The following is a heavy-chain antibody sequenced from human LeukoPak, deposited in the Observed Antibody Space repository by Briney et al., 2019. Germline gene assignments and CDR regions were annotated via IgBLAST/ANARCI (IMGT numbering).Heavy chain of an antibody. V-gene: IGHV4-34*01. J-gene: IGHJ4*02. CDR1: GGSFSGYY. Sequence: PSETLSLTCAVYGGSFSGYYWTWIRQPPGKGLEWIGEMNHSGSANYNPSLKSRVTISVDTSKNQCSLKMTSVTAADTAVYYCARDQYYDVSTYYEIDYWGQGTLVTVSS. CDR3: ARDQYYDVSTYYEIDY. CDR2: MNHSGSA. D-gene: IGHD3-22*01.